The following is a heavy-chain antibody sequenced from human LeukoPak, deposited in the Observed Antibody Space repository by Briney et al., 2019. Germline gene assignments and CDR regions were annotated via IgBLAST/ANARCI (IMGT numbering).Heavy chain of an antibody. J-gene: IGHJ4*02. CDR2: LSTIGGRE. Sequence: GGSLRLSCAASGFTFSNHAMSWVRQAPGKGLEWAAVLSTIGGREYYADSVKGRFTISRDTSKNTLYLQMDGLRAEDTAVYFCASSRYCSGGSCYVPPSFDYWGQGTLVTVSS. CDR3: ASSRYCSGGSCYVPPSFDY. V-gene: IGHV3-30*04. CDR1: GFTFSNHA. D-gene: IGHD2-15*01.